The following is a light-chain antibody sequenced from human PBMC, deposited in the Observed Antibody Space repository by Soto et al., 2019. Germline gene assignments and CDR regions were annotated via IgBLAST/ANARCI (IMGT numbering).Light chain of an antibody. CDR1: QGINSW. CDR3: QQANRFPWT. J-gene: IGKJ1*01. V-gene: IGKV1-12*01. Sequence: DIQMTQSPFSVSASVGDRVTITCRASQGINSWLAWYQQKPGKAPKLLIHAASDLQSGVPSRFSGSGSGTDFSLTISSLQPEDFATYYCQQANRFPWTFGQGTKGEIK. CDR2: AAS.